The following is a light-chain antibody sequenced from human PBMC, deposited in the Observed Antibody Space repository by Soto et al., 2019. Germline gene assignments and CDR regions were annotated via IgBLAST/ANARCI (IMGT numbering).Light chain of an antibody. CDR2: DVN. J-gene: IGLJ1*01. CDR3: CSYADPYTFG. V-gene: IGLV2-11*01. CDR1: SSDVGAYNY. Sequence: QSALAQPRSLSASPGQSVTISCTGTSSDVGAYNYVSWYQQFPGKAPKLMIYDVNKRPSGVPDRFSGFKSGNTASLTISGLQAADEADYYCCSYADPYTFGFGTGTKVTVL.